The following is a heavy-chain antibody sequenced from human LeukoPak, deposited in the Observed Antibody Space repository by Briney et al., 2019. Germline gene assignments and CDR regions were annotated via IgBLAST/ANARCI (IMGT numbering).Heavy chain of an antibody. CDR1: GFTFGDYA. CDR2: IRNKAYGGTT. D-gene: IGHD3-9*01. V-gene: IGHV3-49*04. J-gene: IGHJ4*02. Sequence: GGSLRLPCTASGFTFGDYAMSWVRQAPGKGLEWVGFIRNKAYGGTTEYAASVKGRFTISRDDSKSIAYLQMNSLKTEDTAVYYCTRGRDYDILTGYPIPSYWGQGTLVTVSS. CDR3: TRGRDYDILTGYPIPSY.